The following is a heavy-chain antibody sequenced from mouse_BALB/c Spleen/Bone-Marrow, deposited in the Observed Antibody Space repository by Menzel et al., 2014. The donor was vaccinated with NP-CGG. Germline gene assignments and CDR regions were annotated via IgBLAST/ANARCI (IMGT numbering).Heavy chain of an antibody. CDR1: GFNIKDTY. J-gene: IGHJ4*01. CDR2: IDPASGNT. Sequence: SGAELVKPGASVKLSCTASGFNIKDTYMHWVKQRPEQGLEWIGRIDPASGNTKYDLKFQGKATITADTSSNTAYLRLSSLTSEDTAVYYCARRFGNSPRDSAMVNWGRGTSVTVSS. CDR3: ARRFGNSPRDSAMVN. V-gene: IGHV14-3*02. D-gene: IGHD2-1*01.